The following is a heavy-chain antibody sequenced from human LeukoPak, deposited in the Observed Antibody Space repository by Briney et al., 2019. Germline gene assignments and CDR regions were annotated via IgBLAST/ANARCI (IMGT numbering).Heavy chain of an antibody. CDR1: GFTFSSYA. Sequence: GGSLRLPCAASGFTFSSYAMSWVRQAPGKGLEWVSAISGSGGSTYYADSVKGRFTISRDNSKNTLYLQMNSLRAEDTAVYYCAKDQLESRGYYYYYGMDVWGQGTTVTVSS. J-gene: IGHJ6*02. D-gene: IGHD1-1*01. CDR2: ISGSGGST. V-gene: IGHV3-23*01. CDR3: AKDQLESRGYYYYYGMDV.